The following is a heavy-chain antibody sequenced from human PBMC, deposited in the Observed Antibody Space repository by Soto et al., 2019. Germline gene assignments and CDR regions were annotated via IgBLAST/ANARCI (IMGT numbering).Heavy chain of an antibody. D-gene: IGHD3-10*01. V-gene: IGHV1-18*01. CDR2: INTHNGKT. J-gene: IGHJ6*02. Sequence: ASVKVSCKASGYTLTTYGISWVQRAPGQGLEWLGWINTHNGKTNDAQNLQGRVIMTADTSTSTAYMELRSMRSDDTAIYYCTREGSAPYYYYGMDARGQGTTVTVSS. CDR1: GYTLTTYG. CDR3: TREGSAPYYYYGMDA.